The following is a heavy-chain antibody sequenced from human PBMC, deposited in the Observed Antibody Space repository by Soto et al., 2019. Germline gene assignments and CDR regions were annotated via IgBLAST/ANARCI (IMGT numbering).Heavy chain of an antibody. CDR2: ISGSGGST. CDR3: AKDHTLLGFGELYY. D-gene: IGHD3-10*01. V-gene: IGHV3-23*01. J-gene: IGHJ4*02. CDR1: GFTFSSYA. Sequence: EVQLLESGGGLVQPGGSLRLSCAASGFTFSSYAMSWVRQAPGKGLEWVSAISGSGGSTYYADSVKGRFTISRDNSKNTLYLQMTSLRAGDTAVYYCAKDHTLLGFGELYYWGQGTLVTVSS.